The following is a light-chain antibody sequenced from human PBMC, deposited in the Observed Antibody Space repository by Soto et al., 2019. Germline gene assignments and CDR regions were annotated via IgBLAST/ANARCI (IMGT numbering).Light chain of an antibody. V-gene: IGKV3-20*01. CDR1: QSVSSKS. J-gene: IGKJ4*01. CDR3: QHYVNWPLT. CDR2: TAS. Sequence: EIVLTQSPGTLSLSPGERATLSCRASQSVSSKSLAWYQQKPGQAPRLLIYTASSRATGIPDRFSGSRSGAEFTLTISSLQSEDFAVYYCQHYVNWPLTFGGGTKVDIK.